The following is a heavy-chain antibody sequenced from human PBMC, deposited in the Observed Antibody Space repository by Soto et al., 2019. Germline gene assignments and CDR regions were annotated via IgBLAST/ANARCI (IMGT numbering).Heavy chain of an antibody. Sequence: GASVKVSCKASGYTFTGYYMHWVRQAPGQGLEWMGWINPNSGGTNYAQKFQGRVTITRDTSASTAYMELSSLRSEDTAVYYCARGPGGPDGPGDFWGQGTLVTVSS. CDR1: GYTFTGYY. V-gene: IGHV1-2*02. CDR2: INPNSGGT. D-gene: IGHD2-15*01. CDR3: ARGPGGPDGPGDF. J-gene: IGHJ4*02.